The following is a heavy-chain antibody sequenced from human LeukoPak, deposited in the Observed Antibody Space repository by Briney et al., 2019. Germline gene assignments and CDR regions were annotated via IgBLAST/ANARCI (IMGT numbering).Heavy chain of an antibody. J-gene: IGHJ4*02. D-gene: IGHD6-6*01. V-gene: IGHV4-4*09. CDR3: ARTYSSSSSFDY. CDR2: IYTSGSA. Sequence: SETLSLTCTVSGGSISNYYWSWIRQPPGKGLEWIGYIYTSGSATYNPSLKSRVTISVDTSRNQFSLKLSSVTAADTAVYYCARTYSSSSSFDYWGQGTLVTVSS. CDR1: GGSISNYY.